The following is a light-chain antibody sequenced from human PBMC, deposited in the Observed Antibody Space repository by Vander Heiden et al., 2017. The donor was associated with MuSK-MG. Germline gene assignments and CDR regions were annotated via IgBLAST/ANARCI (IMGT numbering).Light chain of an antibody. Sequence: IQMTQSPSTLSASVGDRLNITCRASQSIISWLAWYQQKPGKAPKLLIYDASSVESGVPSRFSGSGSGTEFTLTICSLQPDDFATYYCQQDNSSLSTFGQGTKMDIK. V-gene: IGKV1-5*01. CDR1: QSIISW. CDR3: QQDNSSLST. CDR2: DAS. J-gene: IGKJ2*01.